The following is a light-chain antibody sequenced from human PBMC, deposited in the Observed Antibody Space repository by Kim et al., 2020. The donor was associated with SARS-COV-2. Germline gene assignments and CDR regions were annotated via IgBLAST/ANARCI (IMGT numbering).Light chain of an antibody. V-gene: IGKV1-5*01. CDR3: QQYKSYLYT. Sequence: DIEMTQSPSTLSASVGDRVTITCRASQSISSWLAWYQQKPGKAPKLLIFDASTLEIGVPSRFIGSGSGTEFTLTISSLQPDDFATYQCQQYKSYLYTFGQGTKLEI. J-gene: IGKJ2*01. CDR1: QSISSW. CDR2: DAS.